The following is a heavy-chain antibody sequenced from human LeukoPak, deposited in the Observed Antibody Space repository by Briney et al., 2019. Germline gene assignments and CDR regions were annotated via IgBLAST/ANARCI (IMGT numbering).Heavy chain of an antibody. Sequence: PSETLSLTCTVSGGSVSSGGYYWSWVRQHPGKGLEWIGYIYYSGSTYYNPSLKSRVTISVDTSKNQFSLKLSSVTAADTAVYYCARVEGAATNWYFDLWGRGTLVTVSS. CDR3: ARVEGAATNWYFDL. J-gene: IGHJ2*01. V-gene: IGHV4-31*03. D-gene: IGHD6-13*01. CDR1: GGSVSSGGYY. CDR2: IYYSGST.